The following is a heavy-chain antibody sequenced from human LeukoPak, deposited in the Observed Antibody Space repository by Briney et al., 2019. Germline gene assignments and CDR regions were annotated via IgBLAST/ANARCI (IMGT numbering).Heavy chain of an antibody. J-gene: IGHJ1*01. Sequence: GASVKVSCKASGYTFTGYYMHWVRQAPGQGLEWMGWINVKNGNTKYAQNLQGRVTMTTDTSTTTAYLELSNLRSDDTAVYYCARDYTGSYWAYFQYWGQGTLVTVSS. CDR2: INVKNGNT. V-gene: IGHV1-18*04. CDR1: GYTFTGYY. CDR3: ARDYTGSYWAYFQY. D-gene: IGHD1-26*01.